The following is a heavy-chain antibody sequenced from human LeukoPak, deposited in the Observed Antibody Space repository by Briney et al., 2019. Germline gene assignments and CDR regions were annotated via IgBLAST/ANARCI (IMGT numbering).Heavy chain of an antibody. Sequence: ASVKVSCKASGGTFSSYAISWVRQAPGQGLEWMGWISAYNGNTNYAQKLQGRVTMTTDTSTSTAYMELRSLRSDDTAVYYCARDNLLNYYYVMDVWGQGTTVTVSS. D-gene: IGHD1-14*01. V-gene: IGHV1-18*01. J-gene: IGHJ6*02. CDR3: ARDNLLNYYYVMDV. CDR2: ISAYNGNT. CDR1: GGTFSSYA.